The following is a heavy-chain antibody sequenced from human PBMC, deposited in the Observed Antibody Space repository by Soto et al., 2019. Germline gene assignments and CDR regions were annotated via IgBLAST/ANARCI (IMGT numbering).Heavy chain of an antibody. Sequence: KLPETLSLTCTFSGASIRSTYCIWIRQSPVKGLDWIGYIYYSGTTNYNPSLKSRVTISVDTSKNQLSLNLTSVTAADTAVYYCAKTPFSLTLGTVLHYFDSWGQGTLVTVSS. CDR1: GASIRSTY. V-gene: IGHV4-59*01. J-gene: IGHJ4*02. D-gene: IGHD3-9*01. CDR2: IYYSGTT. CDR3: AKTPFSLTLGTVLHYFDS.